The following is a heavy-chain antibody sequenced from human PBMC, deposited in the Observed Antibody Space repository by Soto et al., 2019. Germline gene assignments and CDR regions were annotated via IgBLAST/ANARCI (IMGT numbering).Heavy chain of an antibody. J-gene: IGHJ6*02. D-gene: IGHD3-3*01. CDR2: IYSGGST. Sequence: PGGSLRRSCAASGFTGSSNYMSWVRQAPGKGLEWVSVIYSGGSTYYADSVKGRFTISRDNSKNTLYLQMNSLRAEDTAVYYCARLSGYPHYGMDVWGQGTTVNVSS. CDR1: GFTGSSNY. V-gene: IGHV3-53*01. CDR3: ARLSGYPHYGMDV.